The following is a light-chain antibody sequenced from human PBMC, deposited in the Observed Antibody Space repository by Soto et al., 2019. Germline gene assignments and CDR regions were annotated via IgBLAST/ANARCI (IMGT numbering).Light chain of an antibody. CDR3: LSYSGTAYV. Sequence: QSVLTQPPSASWSPGQSVTISCAGTSSDAGGYNYISWYQQYPGKVPKLMIYEVSERPSGVPDRFSGSKSGNTAFLTVSAFQAEDEADYYCLSYSGTAYVFGTGTWSPA. CDR1: SSDAGGYNY. J-gene: IGLJ1*01. CDR2: EVS. V-gene: IGLV2-8*01.